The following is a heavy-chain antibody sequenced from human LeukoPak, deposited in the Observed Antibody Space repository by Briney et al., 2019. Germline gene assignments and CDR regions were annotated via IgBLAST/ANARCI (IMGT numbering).Heavy chain of an antibody. CDR1: GFTFSSYN. J-gene: IGHJ5*02. Sequence: GGSLRLSCAASGFTFSSYNMNWVRQAPGKGLEWVSSISSSSSYIYSADSVKGRFTISRDNAKNSLYLQMNSLRAEDTAVYYCARGVYNWFDPWGQGTLVTVSS. CDR2: ISSSSSYI. V-gene: IGHV3-21*01. CDR3: ARGVYNWFDP.